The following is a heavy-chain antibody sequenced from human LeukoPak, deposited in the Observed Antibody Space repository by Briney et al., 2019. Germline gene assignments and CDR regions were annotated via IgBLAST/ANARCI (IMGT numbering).Heavy chain of an antibody. CDR3: ATYPNYDYVWGSYSLDY. Sequence: ASVKVSCKVSGYTLTELSMHWVRQAPGKGLEWMGGFDPEDGETIYAQKFQGRVTMTEDTSTDTAYMELSSLRSEDTAVYYCATYPNYDYVWGSYSLDYWGQGTLVTVSS. J-gene: IGHJ4*02. D-gene: IGHD3-16*01. CDR1: GYTLTELS. V-gene: IGHV1-24*01. CDR2: FDPEDGET.